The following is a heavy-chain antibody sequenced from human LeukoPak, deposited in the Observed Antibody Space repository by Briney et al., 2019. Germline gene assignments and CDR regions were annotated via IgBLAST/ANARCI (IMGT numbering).Heavy chain of an antibody. J-gene: IGHJ5*02. CDR2: INPSGGST. CDR1: GYTFTSYY. Sequence: GASVKVSCKASGYTFTSYYMHWVRQAPGQGLEWMGIINPSGGSTSYAQKFQGRVTMTRDTSTSTVYMELSSLRSEDTAVYYCARDWSSGILVNWFDPWGQGTLVTVSS. D-gene: IGHD6-19*01. V-gene: IGHV1-46*01. CDR3: ARDWSSGILVNWFDP.